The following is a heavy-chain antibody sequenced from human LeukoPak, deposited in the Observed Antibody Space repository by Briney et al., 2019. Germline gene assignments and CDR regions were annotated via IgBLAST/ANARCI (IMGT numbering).Heavy chain of an antibody. D-gene: IGHD4-17*01. CDR1: GYSFTSYW. V-gene: IGHV5-51*01. J-gene: IGHJ4*02. CDR2: IYPGDSDT. CDR3: ARQDYGDYYFDY. Sequence: GEALKISCKGSGYSFTSYWIGWVRQKPGKGLEWMGIIYPGDSDTSYSPSFQGQVTISADKSISNSYLQWSSLKASDTAMYYCARQDYGDYYFDYWGQGTLVTVSS.